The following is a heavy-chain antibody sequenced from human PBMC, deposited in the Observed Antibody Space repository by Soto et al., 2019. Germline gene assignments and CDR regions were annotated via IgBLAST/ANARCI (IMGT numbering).Heavy chain of an antibody. CDR1: GYSFTSYW. J-gene: IGHJ4*02. CDR3: ATSRMPQVAESTVDY. D-gene: IGHD5-12*01. CDR2: IYPGDSDT. V-gene: IGHV5-51*01. Sequence: GESLKISCKGSGYSFTSYWIGWVRQMPGKGLEWMGIIYPGDSDTRYSPSFQGQVTISADKSISTAYLQWSSLKASDTAMYYCATSRMPQVAESTVDYWGQGTLVTVSS.